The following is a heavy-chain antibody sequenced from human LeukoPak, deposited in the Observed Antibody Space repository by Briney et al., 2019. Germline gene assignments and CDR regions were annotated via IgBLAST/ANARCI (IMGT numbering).Heavy chain of an antibody. D-gene: IGHD3-3*01. Sequence: PGGSLRLSCAASGFTFSSYWMSWVRQAPGKGLEWVANIKQDGSEKYYVDSVKGRFTISRDNAKNSLYLQMNSLRAEDTAVYYCARGPFYYDFWSGDTSIFDPWGQGTLVTVSS. CDR2: IKQDGSEK. V-gene: IGHV3-7*01. J-gene: IGHJ5*02. CDR1: GFTFSSYW. CDR3: ARGPFYYDFWSGDTSIFDP.